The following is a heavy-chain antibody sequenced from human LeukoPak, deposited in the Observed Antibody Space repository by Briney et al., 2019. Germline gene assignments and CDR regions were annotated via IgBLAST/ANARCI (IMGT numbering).Heavy chain of an antibody. CDR3: ARGESSYCSGGCYFAS. Sequence: PSETLSLTCTVSGGSISSSSYYWGWIRQAPGKALEWVSYVSSGSSTIYYADSVKGRFTVSRDNGKRSLYLHMNSLRAEDTAMYYCARGESSYCSGGCYFASWGQGTLVTISS. CDR1: GGSISSSSYY. J-gene: IGHJ5*01. CDR2: VSSGSSTI. D-gene: IGHD2-21*02. V-gene: IGHV3-11*04.